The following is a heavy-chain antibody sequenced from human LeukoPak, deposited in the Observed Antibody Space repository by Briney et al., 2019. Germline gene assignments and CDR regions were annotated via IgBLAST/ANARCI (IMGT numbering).Heavy chain of an antibody. V-gene: IGHV4-4*07. D-gene: IGHD3-10*01. CDR1: GGSISSYY. Sequence: SETLSLTCSVSGGSISSYYWSCIRQPAGKGLEWIGRIHSSGSTNYNPSLKTRVTMSLDTSKNQFSLNLTTVTAADTAVYYCARTSARGAQFDYWGQGTLVTVSS. CDR2: IHSSGST. J-gene: IGHJ4*02. CDR3: ARTSARGAQFDY.